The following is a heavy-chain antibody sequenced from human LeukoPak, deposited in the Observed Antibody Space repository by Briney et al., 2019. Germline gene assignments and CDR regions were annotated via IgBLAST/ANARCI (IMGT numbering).Heavy chain of an antibody. Sequence: SETLSLTCTVSGGSFSTYYWSWIRQPPGKGLEWIGYIYYSGSTNYNPSLESRVTMSVDTSKSQFSLRLTSLTAADTAVYYCARGHNWNLDYWGQGTLVTISS. D-gene: IGHD1-20*01. CDR2: IYYSGST. CDR1: GGSFSTYY. V-gene: IGHV4-59*01. J-gene: IGHJ4*02. CDR3: ARGHNWNLDY.